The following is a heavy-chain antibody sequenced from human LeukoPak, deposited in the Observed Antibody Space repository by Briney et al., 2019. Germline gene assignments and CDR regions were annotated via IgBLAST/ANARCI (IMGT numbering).Heavy chain of an antibody. CDR2: ISAYNGNT. CDR1: GYTFTSYG. Sequence: GASVKVSCKASGYTFTSYGISWVRQAPGQGLEWMGWISAYNGNTNYAQKLQGRVTMTTDTSTSTAYMELRSLRSDDTAVYYCARDFWPIPIGGAHDDYGDYVGYYYGMDVWGQGTTVTVSS. CDR3: ARDFWPIPIGGAHDDYGDYVGYYYGMDV. J-gene: IGHJ6*02. V-gene: IGHV1-18*01. D-gene: IGHD4-17*01.